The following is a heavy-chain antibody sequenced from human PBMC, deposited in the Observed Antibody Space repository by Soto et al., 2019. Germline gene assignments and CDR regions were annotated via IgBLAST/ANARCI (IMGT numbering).Heavy chain of an antibody. J-gene: IGHJ5*02. CDR2: ISGSSSSI. CDR1: GFTFSGSA. Sequence: EVQLVESGGGLVKPGGSLRLSCAASGFTFSGSAMNWVRQAPGKGLEWVSCISGSSSSIYYADSVQGRFTISRDNAKNSLYLQMNSLRAEDTAVYYCAIDPFGGGDSEWFDPWGQGTLVTVSS. CDR3: AIDPFGGGDSEWFDP. D-gene: IGHD2-21*02. V-gene: IGHV3-21*01.